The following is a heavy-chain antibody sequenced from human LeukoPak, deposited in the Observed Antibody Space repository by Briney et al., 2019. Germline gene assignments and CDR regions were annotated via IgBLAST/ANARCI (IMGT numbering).Heavy chain of an antibody. CDR1: GYTFTRYA. CDR2: INTDTGTP. J-gene: IGHJ3*02. V-gene: IGHV7-4-1*02. Sequence: ASVKVSCKTSGYTFTRYAMNWVRQAPGQGLEWMGWINTDTGTPVYAQDLTGRFVFSLDTSVTTAYLQISSLKAEDTAVYYCARFRPSGGFDIWGQGTMVTVSS. D-gene: IGHD2-15*01. CDR3: ARFRPSGGFDI.